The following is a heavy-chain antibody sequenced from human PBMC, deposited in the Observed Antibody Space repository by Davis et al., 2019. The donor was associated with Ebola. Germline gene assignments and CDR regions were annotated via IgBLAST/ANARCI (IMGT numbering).Heavy chain of an antibody. CDR3: AKGFDY. Sequence: PGGSLTLSCAASGLTLSDYYMSWIRQAPGKGREWVSGLSGGGISTNYADSVKGRFTISRDNSKNTLYLQMNGLRAEDTAVYYCAKGFDYWGQGTLVTVSS. J-gene: IGHJ4*02. CDR2: LSGGGIST. V-gene: IGHV3-23*01. CDR1: GLTLSDYY.